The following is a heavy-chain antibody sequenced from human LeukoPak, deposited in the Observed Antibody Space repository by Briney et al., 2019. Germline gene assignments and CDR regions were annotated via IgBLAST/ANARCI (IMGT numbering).Heavy chain of an antibody. CDR3: AVNPTYCSSTSCYVGTY. V-gene: IGHV1-69*01. J-gene: IGHJ4*02. CDR2: IIPIFGTA. CDR1: GGTFSSYA. Sequence: SVKVSCKASGGTFSSYAISWVRQAPGQGLEWVRGIIPIFGTANYAQKFQGRVTITADESTSTAYMELSSLRSEDTAVYYCAVNPTYCSSTSCYVGTYWGQGTLVTVSS. D-gene: IGHD2-2*01.